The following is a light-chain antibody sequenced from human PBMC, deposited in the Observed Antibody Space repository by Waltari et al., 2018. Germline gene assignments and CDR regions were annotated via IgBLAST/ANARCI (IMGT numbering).Light chain of an antibody. J-gene: IGLJ1*01. CDR3: AAWDDRSYV. CDR2: ANN. Sequence: QSVLTQPPSASGTPGQRVTISCSGSSSNIGSNTVNWYQQLPGTAPKLLIYANNQRPSGVPDRFSGSKSGTSASLAISGLQSEDEADYYCAAWDDRSYVFGTGTKVTVL. V-gene: IGLV1-44*01. CDR1: SSNIGSNT.